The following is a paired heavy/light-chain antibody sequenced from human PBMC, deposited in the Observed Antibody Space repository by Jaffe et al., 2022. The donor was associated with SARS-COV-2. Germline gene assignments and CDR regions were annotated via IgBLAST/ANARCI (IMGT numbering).Heavy chain of an antibody. Sequence: QLQVQESGPGLVKPSETLSLTCTISGGSISNSDYYWGWIRQPPGKGLEWIGNIFYSGSTYYSPSLKSRVTISVDTSKNQFSLKLSSVTAADTAVYYCASLFCTGNCYFDYWGQGTLVTVSS. CDR1: GGSISNSDYY. J-gene: IGHJ4*02. D-gene: IGHD2-8*02. V-gene: IGHV4-39*01. CDR3: ASLFCTGNCYFDY. CDR2: IFYSGST.
Light chain of an antibody. J-gene: IGKJ3*01. Sequence: EFVLTQSPGTLSLSPGERATLSCRASQSVSSSYLAWYQQKPGQAPRLLIYGASSRATGIPDRFSGSGSGTDFTLTISRLEPEDFAVYYCQQSRSSPGFTFGPGTKVDIK. CDR1: QSVSSSY. CDR3: QQSRSSPGFT. V-gene: IGKV3-20*01. CDR2: GAS.